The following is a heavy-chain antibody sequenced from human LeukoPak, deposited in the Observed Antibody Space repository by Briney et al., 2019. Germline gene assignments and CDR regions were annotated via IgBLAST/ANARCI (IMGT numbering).Heavy chain of an antibody. V-gene: IGHV3-30*18. CDR2: ISYDGSNK. CDR3: AKDLADSITMVRGVMQYYYYYYYMDG. D-gene: IGHD3-10*01. J-gene: IGHJ6*03. Sequence: TGRSLRLSCAASGFTFSSYGMHWVRQAPGKGLEWVAVISYDGSNKYYADSVKGRFTISRDNSKNTLYLQMNSLRAEDTAVYYCAKDLADSITMVRGVMQYYYYYYYMDGWGKGTTVTVS. CDR1: GFTFSSYG.